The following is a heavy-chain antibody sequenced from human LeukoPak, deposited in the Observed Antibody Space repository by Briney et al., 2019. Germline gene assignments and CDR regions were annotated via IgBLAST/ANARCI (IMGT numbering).Heavy chain of an antibody. V-gene: IGHV3-7*01. J-gene: IGHJ4*02. CDR3: ARDGVRDGLYFDY. CDR1: GFTFSSHW. D-gene: IGHD5-24*01. Sequence: GGSLRLSCAASGFTFSSHWMSWVRQAPGKGLEGVANINQDGSDKYYVDSVKGRFTISRDNAKNSLYLQMNSLRAEDTAVYYCARDGVRDGLYFDYWGQGTLVTVSS. CDR2: INQDGSDK.